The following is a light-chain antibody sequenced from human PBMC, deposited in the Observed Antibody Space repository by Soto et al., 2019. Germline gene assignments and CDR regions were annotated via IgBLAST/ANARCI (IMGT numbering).Light chain of an antibody. J-gene: IGLJ2*01. CDR2: EGS. CDR3: CSYAGSSTFV. V-gene: IGLV2-23*03. CDR1: SSDVGKYNL. Sequence: QSALTQPASVSGSPGQSITISCTGTSSDVGKYNLVSWYQHHPGKAPKLLIYEGSKRPSGVSNRFSGSKSGNTASLTISGLQAEDEADYYCCSYAGSSTFVFGGGTQLTVL.